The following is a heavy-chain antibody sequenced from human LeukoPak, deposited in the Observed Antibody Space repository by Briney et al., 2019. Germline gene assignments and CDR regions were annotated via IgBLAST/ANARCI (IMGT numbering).Heavy chain of an antibody. Sequence: PSETLSLTCAVYGGSFSGYYWSWIRQPPGKGLEWIGEINHSGSTNYNPSLKSQVTISVDTSKNQFSLKLSSVTAADTAVYYCARGVLQPYDYWGQGTLVTVSS. CDR2: INHSGST. V-gene: IGHV4-34*01. CDR3: ARGVLQPYDY. J-gene: IGHJ4*02. D-gene: IGHD2/OR15-2a*01. CDR1: GGSFSGYY.